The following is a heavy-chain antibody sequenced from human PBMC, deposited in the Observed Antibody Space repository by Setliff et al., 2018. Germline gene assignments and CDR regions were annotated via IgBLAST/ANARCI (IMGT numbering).Heavy chain of an antibody. V-gene: IGHV1-46*01. CDR2: INPSGGST. D-gene: IGHD2-2*01. CDR3: ARFGGSCSSSSCYASDL. Sequence: ASVKVSCKASGYTFTSYYMHWVRQAPGQGLEWMGIINPSGGSTSYAQKFQGRVTMTRDTSTSTVYMELSSLRSEDTAVYYCARFGGSCSSSSCYASDLWGQGTMVTVSS. J-gene: IGHJ3*01. CDR1: GYTFTSYY.